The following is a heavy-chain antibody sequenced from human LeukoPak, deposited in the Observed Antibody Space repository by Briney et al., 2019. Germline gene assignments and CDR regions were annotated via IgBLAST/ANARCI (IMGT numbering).Heavy chain of an antibody. Sequence: GGSLRLSCAASGFTFSSYEMNWVRRAPGKGLEWVSYISSSGSTIYYADSVKGRFTISRDNAKNSLYLQMNSLRAEDTAVYYCAELGITVIGGVWGKGTTVTISS. CDR1: GFTFSSYE. D-gene: IGHD3-10*02. CDR2: ISSSGSTI. CDR3: AELGITVIGGV. V-gene: IGHV3-48*03. J-gene: IGHJ6*04.